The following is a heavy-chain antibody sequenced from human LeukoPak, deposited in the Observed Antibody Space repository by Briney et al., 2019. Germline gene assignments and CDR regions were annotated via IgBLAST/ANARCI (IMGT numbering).Heavy chain of an antibody. V-gene: IGHV4-39*01. CDR1: GGSISSSTYY. Sequence: PSETLSLTCTVSGGSISSSTYYWGWIRQPPGKGLEWIGSIYYSGSTYYNPSLKSRVTISVDTSKNQFSLKLSSVTAADTAVYYCARLVDSGSSRLFDAFDIWGQGTMVTVSS. CDR2: IYYSGST. CDR3: ARLVDSGSSRLFDAFDI. J-gene: IGHJ3*02. D-gene: IGHD1-26*01.